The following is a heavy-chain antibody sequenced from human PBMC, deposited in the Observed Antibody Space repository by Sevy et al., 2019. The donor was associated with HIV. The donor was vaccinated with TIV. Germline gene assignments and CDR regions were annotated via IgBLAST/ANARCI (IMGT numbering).Heavy chain of an antibody. V-gene: IGHV3-15*01. Sequence: GSLRLSCAASGFTFSNAWMSWVRQAPGKGLEWVGRIKSKTDGGTTDYAAPVKGRFTISRDDSKNTLYLQMNSLKTEDTAVYYCTTGSRNYYDSSGYAFDISGQGTLVTVSS. J-gene: IGHJ3*02. D-gene: IGHD3-22*01. CDR3: TTGSRNYYDSSGYAFDI. CDR2: IKSKTDGGTT. CDR1: GFTFSNAW.